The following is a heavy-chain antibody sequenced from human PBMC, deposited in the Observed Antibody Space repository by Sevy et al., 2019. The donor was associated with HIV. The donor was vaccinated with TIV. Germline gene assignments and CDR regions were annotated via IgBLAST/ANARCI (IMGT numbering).Heavy chain of an antibody. CDR1: GFTFSNYP. V-gene: IGHV3-30*04. Sequence: GGSLRLSCAASGFTFSNYPMYWVRQAPGKGLEWVATISYDGNNKYYADSVKGRFTISRENSKNTLYLQMNTVRAEDTALYYCARDASEGPYGDNFFSNWFDAWGQGTLVTVSS. J-gene: IGHJ5*02. D-gene: IGHD1-1*01. CDR3: ARDASEGPYGDNFFSNWFDA. CDR2: ISYDGNNK.